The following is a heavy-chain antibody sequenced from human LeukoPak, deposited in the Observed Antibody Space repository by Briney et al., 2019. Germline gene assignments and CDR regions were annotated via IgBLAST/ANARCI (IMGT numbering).Heavy chain of an antibody. D-gene: IGHD1-1*01. V-gene: IGHV1-46*01. J-gene: IGHJ3*02. CDR2: INPSGGST. CDR3: ARVERQDGPGAFDI. CDR1: GYTFTSYD. Sequence: ASVKVSCKASGYTFTSYDINWVRQATGQGLEWMGIINPSGGSTSYAQKFQGRVTMTRDTSTSTVYMELSSLRSEDTAVYYCARVERQDGPGAFDIWGQGTMVTVSS.